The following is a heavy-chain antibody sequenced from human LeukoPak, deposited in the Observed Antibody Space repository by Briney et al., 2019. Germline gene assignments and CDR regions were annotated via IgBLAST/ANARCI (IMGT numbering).Heavy chain of an antibody. CDR1: GFTFSSYG. Sequence: GGSLRLSCAASGFTFSSYGMHWVRQAPGKGLEWVAVIWYDGSNKYYADSVKGRFTISRDNSKNTLYLQMNSLRAEDTAVYYCARDYDATSNYFDYWGQGTLVTVSS. V-gene: IGHV3-33*01. CDR2: IWYDGSNK. J-gene: IGHJ4*02. CDR3: ARDYDATSNYFDY. D-gene: IGHD3-16*01.